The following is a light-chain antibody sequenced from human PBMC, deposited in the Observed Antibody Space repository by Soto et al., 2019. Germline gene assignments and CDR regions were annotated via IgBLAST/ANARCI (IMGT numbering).Light chain of an antibody. CDR1: SSDVGGYNY. V-gene: IGLV2-14*01. Sequence: QSVLTQPASVSGSPGQSITISCTGTSSDVGGYNYVSWYQQYPGKAPKLMIYEVSNRPSGVSNRVSGSKSGNTASLTISGLQAEDEADYYCSSYTSSSTYVFGTGTKVTVL. CDR3: SSYTSSSTYV. J-gene: IGLJ1*01. CDR2: EVS.